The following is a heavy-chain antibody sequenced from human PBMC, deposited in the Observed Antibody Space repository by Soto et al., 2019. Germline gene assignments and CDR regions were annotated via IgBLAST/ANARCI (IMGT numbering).Heavy chain of an antibody. J-gene: IGHJ4*02. D-gene: IGHD3-22*01. CDR1: GYSFAGYW. V-gene: IGHV5-10-1*01. CDR3: ARQRYDSDTGPNFQYYFDS. CDR2: LDPSDSQT. Sequence: GESLKISCKGSGYSFAGYWITWVRQKPGKGLEWMGRLDPSDSQTYYSSSFRGHVTISVTKSITTVFLQWSSLRASDTAMYYCARQRYDSDTGPNFQYYFDSWCQGTPVTVSS.